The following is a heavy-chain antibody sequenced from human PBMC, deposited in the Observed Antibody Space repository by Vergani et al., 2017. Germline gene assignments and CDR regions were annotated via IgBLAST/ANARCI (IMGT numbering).Heavy chain of an antibody. CDR3: AKDLKDYSDYCDYYYGMDV. V-gene: IGHV3-30*18. D-gene: IGHD4-11*01. CDR2: ISYDGSNK. CDR1: GFTFSSYG. Sequence: QVQLVESGGGVVQPGRSLRLSCAASGFTFSSYGMHWVRQAPGKGLEWVAVISYDGSNKYYADSVKGRFTISRDNAKNTLYLQMNSLRAEDTAVYYCAKDLKDYSDYCDYYYGMDVWGEGSTVTVSS. J-gene: IGHJ6*04.